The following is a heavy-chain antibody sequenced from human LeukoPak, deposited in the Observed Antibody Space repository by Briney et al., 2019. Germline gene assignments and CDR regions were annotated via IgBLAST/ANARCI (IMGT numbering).Heavy chain of an antibody. Sequence: SETLSLTCTVSGGSISSYYWNWIRQPPGKGLEWIGYIYYSGSTNYNPSLKSRVTISVDTSKNQFSLKLSSVTAADTAVYYCASQNWGSASFDYWGQGTLVTVSS. CDR2: IYYSGST. J-gene: IGHJ4*02. D-gene: IGHD7-27*01. V-gene: IGHV4-59*01. CDR3: ASQNWGSASFDY. CDR1: GGSISSYY.